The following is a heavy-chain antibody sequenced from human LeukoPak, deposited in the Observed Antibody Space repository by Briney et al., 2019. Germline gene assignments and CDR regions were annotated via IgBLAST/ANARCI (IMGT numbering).Heavy chain of an antibody. CDR3: ARDLSATARAYDY. V-gene: IGHV4-34*01. D-gene: IGHD1-26*01. J-gene: IGHJ4*02. CDR1: GGSFSGYY. CDR2: INHSGST. Sequence: SETLSLTCAVYGGSFSGYYWSWIRQPPGKGLEWIGEINHSGSTNYNPSLKSRVTISVDTSKNQFSLKLSSVTAADTAVYYCARDLSATARAYDYWGQGILVTVSS.